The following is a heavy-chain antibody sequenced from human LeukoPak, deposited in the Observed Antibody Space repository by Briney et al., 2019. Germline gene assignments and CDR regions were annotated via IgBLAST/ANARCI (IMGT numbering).Heavy chain of an antibody. CDR2: IYYSGST. D-gene: IGHD2-15*01. CDR3: ARDSPCGGSCYTYYYGMDV. V-gene: IGHV4-61*01. CDR1: GGSVSSGSYY. Sequence: SETLSLTCTVSGGSVSSGSYYWRWIRQPPGKGLEWIGYIYYSGSTNYNPSLKSRVTISVDTSKNQFSLKLNSVTAADTAVYYCARDSPCGGSCYTYYYGMDVWGKGTTVTVSS. J-gene: IGHJ6*04.